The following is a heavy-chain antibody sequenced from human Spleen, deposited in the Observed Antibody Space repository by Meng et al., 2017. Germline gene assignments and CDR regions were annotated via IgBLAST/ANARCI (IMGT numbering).Heavy chain of an antibody. J-gene: IGHJ4*02. CDR1: EDSVSSNSVA. CDR2: TYYRSNWYN. D-gene: IGHD6-19*01. V-gene: IGHV6-1*01. Sequence: SGRGRGRPSQTPSLSCAISEDSVSSNSVAWTWIRHSPSRGLEWLGRTYYRSNWYNDYAVSVKSLITINPDTSKNQFSLQLNSVTPEDTAVYYCARGIVRQWLVRELDYWGQGTLVTVSS. CDR3: ARGIVRQWLVRELDY.